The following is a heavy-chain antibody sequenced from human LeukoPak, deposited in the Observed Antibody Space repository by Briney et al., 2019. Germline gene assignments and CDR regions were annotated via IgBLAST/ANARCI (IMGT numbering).Heavy chain of an antibody. V-gene: IGHV3-21*01. Sequence: GGSLRLSCAASGFTFSSYSMNWVRQALGKGLEWVSSISSSSSYIYYADSVKGRFTISRDNAKNSLYLQMNSLRAEDTAVYYCARREMATARMAFDIWGQGTMVTVSS. D-gene: IGHD5-24*01. CDR3: ARREMATARMAFDI. CDR1: GFTFSSYS. CDR2: ISSSSSYI. J-gene: IGHJ3*02.